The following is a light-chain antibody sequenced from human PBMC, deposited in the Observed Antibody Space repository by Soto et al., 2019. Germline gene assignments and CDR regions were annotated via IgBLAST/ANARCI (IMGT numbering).Light chain of an antibody. CDR3: NAFAGSNNLGV. J-gene: IGLJ3*02. CDR2: EVT. Sequence: QSALTQPPSASGSPGQSVTISCTGSSSDIGGYNYVSWYQQHPGKAPKLLIYEVTKRPSGVPDRFSGSKSGNAASLTVSGRQADDEADYYGNAFAGSNNLGVFGGGTKLTVL. V-gene: IGLV2-8*01. CDR1: SSDIGGYNY.